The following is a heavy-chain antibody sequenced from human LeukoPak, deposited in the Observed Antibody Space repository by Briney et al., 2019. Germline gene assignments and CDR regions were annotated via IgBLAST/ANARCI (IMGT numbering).Heavy chain of an antibody. CDR2: ISSSSSTI. CDR3: ARDDGIAAAGY. CDR1: GFTFSSYS. D-gene: IGHD6-13*01. J-gene: IGHJ4*02. V-gene: IGHV3-48*04. Sequence: GGSLRLSCAASGFTFSSYSMNWVRQAPGKGPEWVSYISSSSSTIYYADSVKGRFTISRDNAKNSLYLQMNSLRAEDTAVYYCARDDGIAAAGYWGQGTLVTVSS.